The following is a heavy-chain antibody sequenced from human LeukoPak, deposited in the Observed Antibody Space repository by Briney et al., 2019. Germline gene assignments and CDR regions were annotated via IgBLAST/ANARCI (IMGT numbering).Heavy chain of an antibody. CDR1: GGSFSDYY. CDR3: ARVYTAGRRYFPQGFDL. J-gene: IGHJ2*01. D-gene: IGHD3-9*01. CDR2: INHSGST. Sequence: SETLSLTCAVYGGSFSDYYWSWIRQPPGKGLEWIGEINHSGSTNYNPSLKSRVTISVDTSKNQFSLKLTSVTAADTAVYYCARVYTAGRRYFPQGFDLWGRGTLVTVSS. V-gene: IGHV4-34*01.